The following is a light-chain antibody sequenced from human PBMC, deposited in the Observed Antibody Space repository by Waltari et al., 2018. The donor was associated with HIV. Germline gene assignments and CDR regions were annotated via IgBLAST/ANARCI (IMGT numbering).Light chain of an antibody. Sequence: SYELTQPPSVSVSPGQTARITCSGDALPKQYAYWYQKKPGQAPVLVIYKDRERPSGIPERFSGSSSGTTVTLTISGVQAEDEADYYCQSADSSGTWVFGGGTKLTVL. CDR2: KDR. V-gene: IGLV3-25*03. CDR3: QSADSSGTWV. CDR1: ALPKQY. J-gene: IGLJ3*02.